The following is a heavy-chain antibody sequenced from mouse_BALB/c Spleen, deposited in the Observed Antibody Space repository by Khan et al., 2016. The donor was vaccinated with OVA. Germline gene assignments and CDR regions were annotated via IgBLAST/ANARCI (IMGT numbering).Heavy chain of an antibody. Sequence: QVQLQQSGTELARPGASVNLSCKASGYTFTDFYINWVKQRSGQGLEWIGEISPGSGDTYYNEKFKGKATLTAEKSSSTAYMQLSSLQSEASAVYFCARRNYFGYTFAYWGQGTLVTVSA. J-gene: IGHJ3*01. CDR2: ISPGSGDT. D-gene: IGHD1-2*01. CDR1: GYTFTDFY. V-gene: IGHV1-76*01. CDR3: ARRNYFGYTFAY.